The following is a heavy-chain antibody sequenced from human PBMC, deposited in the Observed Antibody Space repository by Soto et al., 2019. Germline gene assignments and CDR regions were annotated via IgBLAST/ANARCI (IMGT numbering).Heavy chain of an antibody. V-gene: IGHV6-1*01. CDR2: TYYRSKWYN. D-gene: IGHD5-18*01. CDR3: ARGLANVDTAMVGEYYFDY. CDR1: GDSVSSNSAA. Sequence: SQTLSLTCAISGDSVSSNSAAWNWIRQSPSRGLEWLGRTYYRSKWYNDYAVSVKSRITINPDTSKNQFSLQLNSVTPEDTAVYYCARGLANVDTAMVGEYYFDYWGQGTLVTVSS. J-gene: IGHJ4*02.